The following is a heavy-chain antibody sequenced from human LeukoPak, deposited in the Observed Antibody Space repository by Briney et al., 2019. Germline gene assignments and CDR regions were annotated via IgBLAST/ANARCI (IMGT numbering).Heavy chain of an antibody. CDR2: INHSGST. CDR1: GGSFSVYY. D-gene: IGHD5-24*01. Sequence: SETLSLTCAVYGGSFSVYYWSWIRQPPGKGLEWIGEINHSGSTNYNPSLKSRVTISVDTSKNQFSLKLSSVTAADTAVYYCARGSRRWLQFDLDYWGQGTLVTVSS. J-gene: IGHJ4*02. CDR3: ARGSRRWLQFDLDY. V-gene: IGHV4-34*01.